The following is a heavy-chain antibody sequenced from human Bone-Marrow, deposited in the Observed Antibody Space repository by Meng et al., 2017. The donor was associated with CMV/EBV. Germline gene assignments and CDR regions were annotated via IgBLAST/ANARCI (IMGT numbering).Heavy chain of an antibody. Sequence: SLKISCAASGFTFDDYAMHWVRQAPGKGLEWVSGISWNSGSIGYADSVKGRFTISRDNAKNSLYLQMNSLRAEDTALYYCANYIIRGITRREYYFDYWGQETLVTVSS. D-gene: IGHD3-10*01. CDR2: ISWNSGSI. V-gene: IGHV3-9*01. CDR3: ANYIIRGITRREYYFDY. CDR1: GFTFDDYA. J-gene: IGHJ4*02.